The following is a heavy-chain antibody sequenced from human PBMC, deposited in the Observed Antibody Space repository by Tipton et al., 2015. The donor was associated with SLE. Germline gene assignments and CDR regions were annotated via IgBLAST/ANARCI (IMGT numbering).Heavy chain of an antibody. CDR2: VYYSGST. CDR3: ARDFKGIVADYFDY. Sequence: TLSLTCTVSGGSIRSSSYYWGWIRQPPGKGLEWIGSVYYSGSTYYNPSLKSRVTISVDTSKNQFSLKLSSVTAADTAVYYCARDFKGIVADYFDYWGQGTLVTVSS. J-gene: IGHJ4*02. D-gene: IGHD1-26*01. V-gene: IGHV4-39*07. CDR1: GGSIRSSSYY.